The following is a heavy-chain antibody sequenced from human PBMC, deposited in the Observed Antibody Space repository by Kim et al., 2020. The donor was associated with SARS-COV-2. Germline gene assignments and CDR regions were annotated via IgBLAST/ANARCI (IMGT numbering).Heavy chain of an antibody. D-gene: IGHD6-6*01. V-gene: IGHV4-34*01. Sequence: LKSRVTISVDTSKNQFSLKLSSVTAADTAVYYCARASAIAARPRRNWFDPWGQGTLVTVSS. CDR3: ARASAIAARPRRNWFDP. J-gene: IGHJ5*02.